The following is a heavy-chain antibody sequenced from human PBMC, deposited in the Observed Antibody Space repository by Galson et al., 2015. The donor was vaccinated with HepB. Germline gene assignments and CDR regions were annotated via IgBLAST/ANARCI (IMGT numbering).Heavy chain of an antibody. Sequence: SLRLSCAASGFTFSSYAMSWVRQAPGKGLEWVSSISSSSSYIYYADSVKGRFTISRDNAKNSLYLQMNSLRAEDTAVYYCATDIVVVPAATMIVVVPRDYWGQGTLVTVSS. J-gene: IGHJ4*02. CDR3: ATDIVVVPAATMIVVVPRDY. V-gene: IGHV3-21*01. D-gene: IGHD2-2*01. CDR1: GFTFSSYA. CDR2: ISSSSSYI.